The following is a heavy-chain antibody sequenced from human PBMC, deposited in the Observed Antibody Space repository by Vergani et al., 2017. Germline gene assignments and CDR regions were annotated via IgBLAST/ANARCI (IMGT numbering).Heavy chain of an antibody. J-gene: IGHJ4*02. D-gene: IGHD6-6*01. CDR3: EREYSSSVGFLAY. V-gene: IGHV4-4*07. CDR1: GGSISPYY. CDR2: IYTSEST. Sequence: QVQLQESGPGLVKPSETLSLTCIVSGGSISPYYWSWIRQPAGKGLEWIGRIYTSESTNYNPSLKSRFTMSVDTSKKQFSLKLSSATAADTAVYYCEREYSSSVGFLAYWGQGTLVTVSS.